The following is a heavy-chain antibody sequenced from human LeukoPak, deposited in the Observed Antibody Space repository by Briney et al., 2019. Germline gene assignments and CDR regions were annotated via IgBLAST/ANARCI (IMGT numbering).Heavy chain of an antibody. CDR1: GFTFSSYG. J-gene: IGHJ5*02. D-gene: IGHD3-10*01. Sequence: PGGSLRLSCAASGFTFSSYGMHWVRQAPGKGLEWVAVIWYDGSNKYYADSVKGRFTISRDNSKNTLYLQMNSLRAEDTAVYYCAREAHKSYYYGSGSSNWFDPGAREPWSPSPQ. CDR2: IWYDGSNK. V-gene: IGHV3-33*01. CDR3: AREAHKSYYYGSGSSNWFDP.